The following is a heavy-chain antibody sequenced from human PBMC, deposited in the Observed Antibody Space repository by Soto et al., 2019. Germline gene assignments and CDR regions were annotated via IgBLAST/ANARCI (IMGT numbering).Heavy chain of an antibody. V-gene: IGHV1-18*04. CDR3: ARDYSYYGDSQYYYYYYGMDV. J-gene: IGHJ6*02. D-gene: IGHD4-17*01. Sequence: ASVKVSCKASGYTFTSYGISWVRQAPGQGLEWMGWISAYNGNTNYAQKLQGRVTMTTDTSTSTAYMELRSLRSDDTAVYYCARDYSYYGDSQYYYYYYGMDVWGQGTTVTVS. CDR2: ISAYNGNT. CDR1: GYTFTSYG.